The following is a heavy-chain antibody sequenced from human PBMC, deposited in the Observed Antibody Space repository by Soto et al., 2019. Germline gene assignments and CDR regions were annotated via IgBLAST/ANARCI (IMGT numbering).Heavy chain of an antibody. J-gene: IGHJ5*02. CDR2: ISHSGST. CDR1: GDSISSSY. V-gene: IGHV4-59*12. Sequence: SETLSLTCSVSGDSISSSYWSWIRQPPGKGLEWIGYISHSGSTYYNPSLKSRVTISVDRSKNQFSLKLSSVTAADTAVYYCARWFDPWGQGTLVTVSS. CDR3: ARWFDP.